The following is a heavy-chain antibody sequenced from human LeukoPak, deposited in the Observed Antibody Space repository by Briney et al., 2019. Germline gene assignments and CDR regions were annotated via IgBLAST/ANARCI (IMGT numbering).Heavy chain of an antibody. V-gene: IGHV3-23*01. J-gene: IGHJ4*02. CDR3: AKGHRYCTSGNCNSAIDY. CDR1: GFTLSHYA. D-gene: IGHD2-15*01. Sequence: PGGSLRLSCSMSGFTLSHYAMSWVRQAPGKGLEWVSTIGGGGGSTDYTDSVKGRLTISRDNSKNTLYLQMSSLGAEDTAVYYCAKGHRYCTSGNCNSAIDYWGQGTLVTVSS. CDR2: IGGGGGST.